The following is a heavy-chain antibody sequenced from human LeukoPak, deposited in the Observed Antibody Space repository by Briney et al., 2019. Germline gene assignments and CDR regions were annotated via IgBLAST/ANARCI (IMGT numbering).Heavy chain of an antibody. CDR1: GFTFRTYA. Sequence: GGSLRLSCAASGFTFRTYAMSWVRQAPGKGLEWVSSIRGSDGYTYYADSVKGRFTISRDNSKNTLYLQMNSLRAEDTAVYYCAKGHTWELLFGAFDIWGQGTMVTVSS. D-gene: IGHD1-26*01. J-gene: IGHJ3*02. CDR3: AKGHTWELLFGAFDI. CDR2: IRGSDGYT. V-gene: IGHV3-23*01.